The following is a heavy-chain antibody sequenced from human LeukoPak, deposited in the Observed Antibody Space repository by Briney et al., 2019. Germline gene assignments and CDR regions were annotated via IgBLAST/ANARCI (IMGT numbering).Heavy chain of an antibody. Sequence: GGSLRLSCAASGFTFSSYAMSWVRQPPGKGLEWVSGISGSGDNTYYADSVKGRFTISRDNSKRTLYLHLNSLRVEDAAVYYCAKDGYSSIPGFHFEYWGQGTPVTVSS. CDR3: AKDGYSSIPGFHFEY. CDR1: GFTFSSYA. CDR2: ISGSGDNT. V-gene: IGHV3-23*01. D-gene: IGHD6-13*01. J-gene: IGHJ4*02.